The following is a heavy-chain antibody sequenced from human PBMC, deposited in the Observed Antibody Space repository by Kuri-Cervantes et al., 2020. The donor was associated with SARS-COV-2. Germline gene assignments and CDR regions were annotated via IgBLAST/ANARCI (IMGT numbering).Heavy chain of an antibody. Sequence: GESLKISCAASGFTVSSNEMSWVRQAPGKGLEWVSSISGGSTYYADSRKGRFTISRDNSKNTLHLQMNSLRAEDTAVYYCARDWGAIFGVATQFDYWGQGTLVTVSS. V-gene: IGHV3-38-3*01. CDR3: ARDWGAIFGVATQFDY. CDR2: ISGGST. D-gene: IGHD3-3*01. J-gene: IGHJ4*02. CDR1: GFTVSSNE.